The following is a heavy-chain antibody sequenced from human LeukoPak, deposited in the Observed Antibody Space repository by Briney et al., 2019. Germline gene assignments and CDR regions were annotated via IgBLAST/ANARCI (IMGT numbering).Heavy chain of an antibody. Sequence: GGSLRLSCAASGFTFSINAMHWVRQTPGKGLEWVTFLPYDGSYTSYADSVKGRFTISRDNSKNTLYLQMNSLRAEDTAVYYCARTYYYDTVLLDYWGQGTLVTVSS. CDR1: GFTFSINA. CDR2: LPYDGSYT. V-gene: IGHV3-30*04. J-gene: IGHJ4*02. CDR3: ARTYYYDTVLLDY. D-gene: IGHD3-22*01.